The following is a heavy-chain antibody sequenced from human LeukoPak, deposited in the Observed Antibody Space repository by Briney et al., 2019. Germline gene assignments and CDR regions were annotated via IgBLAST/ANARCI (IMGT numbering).Heavy chain of an antibody. Sequence: PGGSLRLSCAASGFTFSSYSMNWVRQAPGKGLEWVSSISSSSSYIYYADSVKGRFTISRDNSKNTLYLQMNSLRAEDTAVYYCAKDIDATVVTPLDAFDIWGQGTMVTVSS. CDR3: AKDIDATVVTPLDAFDI. CDR1: GFTFSSYS. D-gene: IGHD4-23*01. V-gene: IGHV3-21*04. CDR2: ISSSSSYI. J-gene: IGHJ3*02.